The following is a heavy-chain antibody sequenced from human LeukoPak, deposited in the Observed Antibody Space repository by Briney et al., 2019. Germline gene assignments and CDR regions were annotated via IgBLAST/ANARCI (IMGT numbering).Heavy chain of an antibody. CDR2: IYSGGET. J-gene: IGHJ4*02. Sequence: SETLSLTCTVSGDSISSSHYYWGWIRQSPGKGPEWIGSIYSGGETHYNPSLNSRVTIFLDTSKNRFSLNLISVTATDTAVYYCVRDYSNFVQGDWGQGTLVTVSS. CDR3: VRDYSNFVQGD. CDR1: GDSISSSHYY. D-gene: IGHD4-11*01. V-gene: IGHV4-39*02.